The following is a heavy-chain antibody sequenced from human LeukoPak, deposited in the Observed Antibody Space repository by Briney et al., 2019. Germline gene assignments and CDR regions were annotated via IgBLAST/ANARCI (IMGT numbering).Heavy chain of an antibody. J-gene: IGHJ4*02. V-gene: IGHV5-51*01. CDR3: ARLLSDGYSYGFFDY. D-gene: IGHD5-18*01. CDR1: GYRFTSYW. Sequence: GESLKISCKGSGYRFTSYWIGWVRQMPGKGLEWMGIIYPGDSDTRDSPSFQGQVTLSVDKSISAAYLQWRSPKASDTATYYCARLLSDGYSYGFFDYWGQGTLVTVSS. CDR2: IYPGDSDT.